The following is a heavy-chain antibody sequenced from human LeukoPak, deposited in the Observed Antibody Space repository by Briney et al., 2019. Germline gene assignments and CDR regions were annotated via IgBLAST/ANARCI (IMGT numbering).Heavy chain of an antibody. CDR2: INPNSGGT. CDR3: ARVGDSSGYYGSLYFDY. J-gene: IGHJ4*02. D-gene: IGHD3-22*01. V-gene: IGHV1-2*02. CDR1: GYTFTGYY. Sequence: ASVKVSCKASGYTFTGYYMHWVRQAPGQGLEWMGWINPNSGGTNYAQKFQGRVTMTRDTSISTAYMELSSLRSEDTAVYYCARVGDSSGYYGSLYFDYWGQGTLVTVSS.